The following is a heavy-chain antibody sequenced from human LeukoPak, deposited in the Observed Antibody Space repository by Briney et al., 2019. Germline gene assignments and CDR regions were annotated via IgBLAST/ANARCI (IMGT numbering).Heavy chain of an antibody. D-gene: IGHD3-10*01. CDR2: IYYSGST. CDR3: AGMDYYGSGSYYKGGNY. V-gene: IGHV4-39*07. Sequence: SETLSLTCTVSGGSISSGGSYWGWIRQPPGKGLEWIGSIYYSGSTYYNPSLKSRVTISVDTSKNQFSLKLSSVTAADTAVYYCAGMDYYGSGSYYKGGNYWGQGTLVTVSS. J-gene: IGHJ4*02. CDR1: GGSISSGGSY.